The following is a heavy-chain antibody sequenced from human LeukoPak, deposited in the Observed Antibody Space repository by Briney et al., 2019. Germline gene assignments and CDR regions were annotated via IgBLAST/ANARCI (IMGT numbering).Heavy chain of an antibody. Sequence: GGSLRLSCAASGFTFRIYAMSWVRQAPGKGLEWVSAISGSDGSTNYADSVKGRFSVSRDNSKNTLYLQMKSLRAEDTAVYYCAKELYGWYYDYWGQGTLVTVSS. CDR3: AKELYGWYYDY. CDR2: ISGSDGST. D-gene: IGHD6-19*01. J-gene: IGHJ4*02. CDR1: GFTFRIYA. V-gene: IGHV3-23*01.